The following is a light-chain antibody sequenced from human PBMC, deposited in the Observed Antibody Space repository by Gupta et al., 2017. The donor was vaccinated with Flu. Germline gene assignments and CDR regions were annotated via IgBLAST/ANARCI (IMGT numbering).Light chain of an antibody. V-gene: IGKV2-30*02. Sequence: DVVLTQSPLSLPVTLGQPASTSCRSSGSLLHSDGSTYLSWFHQGPGQSPRRLIYFVSSRDPGVPDRFSGSGSGADFTLKISRVEAEDVGVYYCVQATYWPPVFGQGTKLEI. J-gene: IGKJ2*01. CDR1: GSLLHSDGSTY. CDR3: VQATYWPPV. CDR2: FVS.